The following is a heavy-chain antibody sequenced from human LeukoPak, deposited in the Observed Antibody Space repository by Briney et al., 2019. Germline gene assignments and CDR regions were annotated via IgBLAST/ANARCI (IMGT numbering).Heavy chain of an antibody. CDR1: GFTFSSYS. D-gene: IGHD4-17*01. J-gene: IGHJ6*02. CDR3: ARDTVTRGYYYYYGMDV. V-gene: IGHV3-21*01. CDR2: ISSSSSYI. Sequence: GGSLRLSCAASGFTFSSYSMNWVRQAPGKGLEWVSSISSSSSYIYYADSLKGRFTISRDNAKNSLYLQMNSLRAEDTAVYYCARDTVTRGYYYYYGMDVWGQGTTVTVPS.